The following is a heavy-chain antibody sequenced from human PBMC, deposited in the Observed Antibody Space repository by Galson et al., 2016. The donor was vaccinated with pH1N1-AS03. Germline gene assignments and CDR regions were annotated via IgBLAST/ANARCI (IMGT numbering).Heavy chain of an antibody. Sequence: SVKVSCKASGFTLTKHYIHWLRQAPGQGLQWMGIINPGGPPPKYAEKFQGRVIMTADTATRTVFMELSSLTSEDTAVYYCARDGLPQGISVAGSFDFWGQGTLVTLSS. J-gene: IGHJ4*02. D-gene: IGHD6-19*01. CDR1: GFTLTKHY. CDR3: ARDGLPQGISVAGSFDF. CDR2: INPGGPPP. V-gene: IGHV1-46*01.